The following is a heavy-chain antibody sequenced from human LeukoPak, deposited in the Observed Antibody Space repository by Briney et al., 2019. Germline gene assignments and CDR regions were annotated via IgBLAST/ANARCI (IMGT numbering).Heavy chain of an antibody. Sequence: ASVKVSCKVSGYTLTELSMHWVRQAPGKGREWMGGFDPEDGETIYAQKFQGRVTMTEDTSTDTAYMELSSLRSEDTAVYYCATVSFRCSSTSCYRGEFDYWGQGTLVTVSS. CDR1: GYTLTELS. V-gene: IGHV1-24*01. CDR3: ATVSFRCSSTSCYRGEFDY. D-gene: IGHD2-2*02. J-gene: IGHJ4*02. CDR2: FDPEDGET.